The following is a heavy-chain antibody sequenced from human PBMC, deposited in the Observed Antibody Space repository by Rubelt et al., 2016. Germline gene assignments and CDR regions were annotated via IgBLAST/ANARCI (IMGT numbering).Heavy chain of an antibody. D-gene: IGHD5-24*01. Sequence: QVQLVQSGAEVKKPGASVKVSCKASGYTFTSYYMHWVRQAPGQGLEWMGIINPSGGSTSYAPKFQGSVTMTRDPSTSTVYMELSSLRSADTAVYYCARTKTVEMATIPLAYWGQGTLVTVSS. J-gene: IGHJ4*02. V-gene: IGHV1-46*01. CDR3: ARTKTVEMATIPLAY. CDR2: INPSGGST. CDR1: GYTFTSYY.